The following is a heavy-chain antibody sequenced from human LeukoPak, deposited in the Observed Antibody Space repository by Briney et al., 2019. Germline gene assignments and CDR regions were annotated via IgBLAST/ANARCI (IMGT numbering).Heavy chain of an antibody. CDR2: ISQDGNNR. CDR1: GFTLSSYA. CDR3: AKAPYDYSWYGDS. Sequence: GGSLRLSCAASGFTLSSYAMHWVRQAPGKGLEWVALISQDGNNRYYADSVKGRFTISRDNSKNTLSVQMNGLRTEDTAVYYCAKAPYDYSWYGDSWGQGTLVTVSS. D-gene: IGHD3-16*01. V-gene: IGHV3-30*18. J-gene: IGHJ4*02.